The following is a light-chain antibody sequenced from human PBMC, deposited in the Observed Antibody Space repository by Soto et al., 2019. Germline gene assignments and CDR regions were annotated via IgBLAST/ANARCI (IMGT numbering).Light chain of an antibody. CDR3: QAWDSTTVV. CDR2: QDG. CDR1: KLGDRY. Sequence: SYELTQPPSVSVSPGQTASITCSGDKLGDRYVCWYQQKPGQSPVPVIYQDGKRPSGIPERFSGSNSGNTATLTISGTQAMDEADYYCQAWDSTTVVFGGGTKLTVL. V-gene: IGLV3-1*01. J-gene: IGLJ2*01.